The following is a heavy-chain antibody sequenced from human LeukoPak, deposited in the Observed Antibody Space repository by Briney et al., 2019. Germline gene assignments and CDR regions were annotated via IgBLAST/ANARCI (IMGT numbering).Heavy chain of an antibody. CDR3: ARDRWPPTT. D-gene: IGHD4-23*01. CDR1: GFTFSSYA. J-gene: IGHJ4*02. V-gene: IGHV3-30-3*01. CDR2: ISYDGSNK. Sequence: GGSLRLSCAASGFTFSSYAMHWVRQAPGKGLEWVAVISYDGSNKYYADSVKGRFTISRDNSRNTLYLQMNSLRAKDTAVYYCARDRWPPTTWGQGTLVTVSS.